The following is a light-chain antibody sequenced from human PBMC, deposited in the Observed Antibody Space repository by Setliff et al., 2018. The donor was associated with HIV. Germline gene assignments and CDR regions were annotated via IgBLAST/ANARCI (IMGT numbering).Light chain of an antibody. CDR3: SSYAISNTLP. V-gene: IGLV2-11*01. J-gene: IGLJ1*01. Sequence: QSVLTQPRSVSGSPGQSVAISCTGTSSDVGNYNYVSWFQQHPGKAPKLMIYDVSKRPSGVPDRFSGSKSGNTASLTISGLQAEDEADYYCSSYAISNTLPFGTGTKVTVL. CDR1: SSDVGNYNY. CDR2: DVS.